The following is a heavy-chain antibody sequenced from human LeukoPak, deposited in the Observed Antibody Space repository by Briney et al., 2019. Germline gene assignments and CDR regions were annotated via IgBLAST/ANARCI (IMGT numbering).Heavy chain of an antibody. V-gene: IGHV3-48*03. J-gene: IGHJ6*02. CDR1: GFTFSSYE. D-gene: IGHD1-26*01. Sequence: PGGSLRLSCAASGFTFSSYEMNWVRQAPGKGLEWVSYISSSGSTIYYADSVKGRFTISRDNAKNSLYLQMSSLRAEDTADYYCAGSTADYGLDVWGQGTTVTVSS. CDR2: ISSSGSTI. CDR3: AGSTADYGLDV.